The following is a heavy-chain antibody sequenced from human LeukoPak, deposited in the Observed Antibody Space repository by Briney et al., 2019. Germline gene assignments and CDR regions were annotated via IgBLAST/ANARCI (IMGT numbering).Heavy chain of an antibody. CDR3: AQDLTGGDRSLDY. J-gene: IGHJ4*02. D-gene: IGHD3-16*01. V-gene: IGHV3-43*01. Sequence: GGSLRLSCAASGFTFDDYTMHWVRQPPGKGLEWVSLINWNGDRPYYADSVKGRFTISRDNSKSSLYLQMNSLRTEDTALYYCAQDLTGGDRSLDYWGQGTLVTVSS. CDR2: INWNGDRP. CDR1: GFTFDDYT.